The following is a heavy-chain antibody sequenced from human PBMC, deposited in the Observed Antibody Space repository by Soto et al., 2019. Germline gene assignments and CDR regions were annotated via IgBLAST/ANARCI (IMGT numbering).Heavy chain of an antibody. J-gene: IGHJ4*02. CDR1: GFSLSPYW. Sequence: PGGSLRLSCAASGFSLSPYWMHWVRQVPGRGLEWVARLSSDGFGAAYADSVKGRFFISRDIARNTLSLQMNSLRADDTAVYYCARDLGRPDYWGRGTSFTVSS. CDR2: LSSDGFGA. V-gene: IGHV3-74*03. CDR3: ARDLGRPDY. D-gene: IGHD3-16*01.